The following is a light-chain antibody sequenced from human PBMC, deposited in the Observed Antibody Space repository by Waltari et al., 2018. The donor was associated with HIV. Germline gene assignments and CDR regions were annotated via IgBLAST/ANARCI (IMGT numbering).Light chain of an antibody. CDR2: EVT. J-gene: IGLJ1*01. V-gene: IGLV2-23*02. Sequence: QSALTQPASGSGSPGQSIPNSCTGSNSDIGKYNLVSWYQQHPGKVPKVLIFEVTTRPSGISHRFSGSKSDNTASLTISGLQAEDEADYYCSSYATGNTYVFGTGTSVTVL. CDR1: NSDIGKYNL. CDR3: SSYATGNTYV.